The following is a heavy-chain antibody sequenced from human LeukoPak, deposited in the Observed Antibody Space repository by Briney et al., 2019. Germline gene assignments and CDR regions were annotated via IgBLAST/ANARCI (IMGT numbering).Heavy chain of an antibody. CDR3: ARDLVNYDSSGYLEY. CDR2: INPNSGGT. Sequence: ASVKVSCKASGYTFTGYYMHWVRQAPGQGVEWMGWINPNSGGTNYAQKFQGRVTMTRDTSLSTAYMELSRLRSDDTAVYYCARDLVNYDSSGYLEYWGQGTLVTVSS. D-gene: IGHD3-22*01. V-gene: IGHV1-2*02. CDR1: GYTFTGYY. J-gene: IGHJ4*02.